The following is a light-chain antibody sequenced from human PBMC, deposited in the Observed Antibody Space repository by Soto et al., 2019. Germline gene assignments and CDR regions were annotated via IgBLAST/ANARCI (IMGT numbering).Light chain of an antibody. J-gene: IGKJ4*01. CDR3: QQYDDLPLT. CDR2: DAS. Sequence: IQMTQSPSSLSASVGDRVSITCQASQDIKNYLSWYQQKPGKAPKLLIYDASNLETGVPSRFIGSGSGTDFTFTISSLQPEDIARYFCQQYDDLPLTFGGGTKVEIQ. CDR1: QDIKNY. V-gene: IGKV1-33*01.